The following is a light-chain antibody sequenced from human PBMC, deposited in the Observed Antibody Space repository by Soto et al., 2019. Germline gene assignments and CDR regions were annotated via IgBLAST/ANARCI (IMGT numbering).Light chain of an antibody. J-gene: IGKJ3*01. Sequence: EIVLTQSPGTLSLSPGERATLSCRASQSVSSSYLAWYQQKPGQAPRLLIYGASSRATGIPDRFSGSGSGTVFTLTISRLEPEDFAVYYCQQYGSSLFTVGPGTKVDIK. CDR1: QSVSSSY. V-gene: IGKV3-20*01. CDR3: QQYGSSLFT. CDR2: GAS.